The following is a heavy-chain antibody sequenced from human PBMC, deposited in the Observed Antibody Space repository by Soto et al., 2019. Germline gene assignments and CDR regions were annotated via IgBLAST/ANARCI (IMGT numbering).Heavy chain of an antibody. D-gene: IGHD4-17*01. CDR3: ARDGAAVTKRDYALDV. V-gene: IGHV4-30-4*01. CDR2: IYYSRST. Sequence: SETLSLTCTVSGDSINSGDYYWTWIRQPPGKGLEWIGYIYYSRSTSYNPTLKSRVTISADTSKNQFSLNLNSVTAADTAVYYCARDGAAVTKRDYALDVWGQGTTVTVSS. CDR1: GDSINSGDYY. J-gene: IGHJ6*02.